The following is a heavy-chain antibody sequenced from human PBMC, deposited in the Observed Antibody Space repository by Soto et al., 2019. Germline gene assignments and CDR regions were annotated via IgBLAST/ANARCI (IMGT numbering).Heavy chain of an antibody. CDR3: AREKNDGLSTALGYYSYGMDV. D-gene: IGHD4-17*01. J-gene: IGHJ6*02. Sequence: SVKVSCKASGGTFSSYAISWVRQAPGQGLEWMGGIIPIFGTANYAQKFQGRVTITADESTSTAYMELSSLRSEDTAVYYCAREKNDGLSTALGYYSYGMDVWGQGTTVTVSS. V-gene: IGHV1-69*13. CDR1: GGTFSSYA. CDR2: IIPIFGTA.